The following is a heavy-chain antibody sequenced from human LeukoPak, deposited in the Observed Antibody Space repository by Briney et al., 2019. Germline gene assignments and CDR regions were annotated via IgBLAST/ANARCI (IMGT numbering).Heavy chain of an antibody. D-gene: IGHD3-10*01. V-gene: IGHV5-51*01. CDR3: GRSGHYGTDV. J-gene: IGHJ6*02. CDR2: IYAGGSDT. Sequence: GESLKISCTGSGYSFGSYWIAWVRQMPGKGLEWMGIIYAGGSDTRYSPSFQGQVTISVDKSINTAYLQWRSLKASDTAMYYCGRSGHYGTDVWGQGTTVTVSS. CDR1: GYSFGSYW.